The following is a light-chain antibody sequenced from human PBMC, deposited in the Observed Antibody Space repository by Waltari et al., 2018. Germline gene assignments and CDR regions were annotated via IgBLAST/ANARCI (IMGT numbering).Light chain of an antibody. J-gene: IGLJ3*02. V-gene: IGLV2-14*03. CDR3: SSYTSSSTLPV. Sequence: QSALTQPASVSGSPGQSITISCTGTSSDVGGYNYVPWYQQHPGKAPKLMIYDVSNRPSGVSNRFSGSKSGNTASLTISGLQAEDEADYYCSSYTSSSTLPVFGGGTKLTVL. CDR2: DVS. CDR1: SSDVGGYNY.